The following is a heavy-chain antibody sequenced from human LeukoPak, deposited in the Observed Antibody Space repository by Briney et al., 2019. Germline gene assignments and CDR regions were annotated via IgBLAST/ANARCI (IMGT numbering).Heavy chain of an antibody. J-gene: IGHJ4*02. Sequence: PGRSLRLSCAASGFTFSSYGIHWVRQAPGKGLEWVAVISYDGSNKDYADSVKGRFTISRDNPKNSLYLQMNSLRTEDTAVYYCARDLQAVSGYEPSLDYWGQGTLVTVSS. D-gene: IGHD5-12*01. CDR2: ISYDGSNK. CDR3: ARDLQAVSGYEPSLDY. V-gene: IGHV3-30*03. CDR1: GFTFSSYG.